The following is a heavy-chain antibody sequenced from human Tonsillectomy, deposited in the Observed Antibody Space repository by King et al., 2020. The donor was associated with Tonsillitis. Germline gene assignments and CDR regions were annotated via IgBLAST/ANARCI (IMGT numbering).Heavy chain of an antibody. V-gene: IGHV3-11*01. J-gene: IGHJ6*02. CDR3: ARPLYDYVWGSYRPIYGMDV. Sequence: QLVQSGGDLVKPGGSLRLSCAASGFTFSDYYMNWIRQAPGKGLEWVSYISSSGTTIYYADSVEGRFTMSRDNAKNSLYLQMNSLRAEDTAVYYCARPLYDYVWGSYRPIYGMDVWGQGTTVTVSS. D-gene: IGHD3-16*02. CDR2: ISSSGTTI. CDR1: GFTFSDYY.